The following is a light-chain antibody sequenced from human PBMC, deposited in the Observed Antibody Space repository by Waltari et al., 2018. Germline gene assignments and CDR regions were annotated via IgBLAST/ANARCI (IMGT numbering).Light chain of an antibody. CDR1: QSVDSY. Sequence: EIVLTQSPATLSLSPGERATLSCRASQSVDSYLAWYQQKPGQAPRLLIYDASNRATGIAARSSGSCSAADFPITISSLEAEDVAVYYCQQRSNWPPITFGQGTRLEIK. CDR3: QQRSNWPPIT. J-gene: IGKJ5*01. CDR2: DAS. V-gene: IGKV3-11*01.